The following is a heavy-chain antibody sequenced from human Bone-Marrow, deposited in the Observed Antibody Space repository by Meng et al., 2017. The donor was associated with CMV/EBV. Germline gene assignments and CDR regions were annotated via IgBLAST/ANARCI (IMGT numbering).Heavy chain of an antibody. V-gene: IGHV3-48*03. D-gene: IGHD6-6*01. CDR2: ISSSGSTI. Sequence: GESLKISCAASGFTFSSYEMNWVRQAPGKGLEWVSYISSSGSTIYYADSVKGRFTISRDNAKNSLYLQMNSLRAEDTAVYYCAREVSSSSFWSPLYGMVVWGQGNTVYVAS. CDR3: AREVSSSSFWSPLYGMVV. J-gene: IGHJ6*02. CDR1: GFTFSSYE.